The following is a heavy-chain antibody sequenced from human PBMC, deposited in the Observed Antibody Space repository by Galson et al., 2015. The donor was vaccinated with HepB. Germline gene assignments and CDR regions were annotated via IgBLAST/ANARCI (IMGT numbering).Heavy chain of an antibody. D-gene: IGHD2-21*01. CDR2: ISSSGSTV. J-gene: IGHJ6*03. Sequence: SLRLSCAASGFTFSDYYMSWIRQAPGKGLEWVSYISSSGSTVYYADSVKGRFTISRDNAKNSLYLQMNSLRAEDTAVYYCARMGYCGGDCYYYYYYYMDVWGKGTTVTVSS. CDR3: ARMGYCGGDCYYYYYYYMDV. CDR1: GFTFSDYY. V-gene: IGHV3-11*01.